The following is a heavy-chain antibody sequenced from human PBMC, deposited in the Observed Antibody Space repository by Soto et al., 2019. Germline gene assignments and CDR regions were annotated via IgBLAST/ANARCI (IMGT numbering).Heavy chain of an antibody. CDR2: IVPVFPSV. D-gene: IGHD6-13*01. J-gene: IGHJ6*02. CDR3: ARDMPSPAAAYFYYGLNV. V-gene: IGHV1-69*18. Sequence: QVQLVQSGAEVKRPGSSVKVSCKASGGAFNNYAIYWVRQAPGQGLAWLGTIVPVFPSVYYAPRFQGRLTLTSDGSTDPVYTMLTSLKSEDPAVYYCARDMPSPAAAYFYYGLNVWGQGTSVTGSS. CDR1: GGAFNNYA.